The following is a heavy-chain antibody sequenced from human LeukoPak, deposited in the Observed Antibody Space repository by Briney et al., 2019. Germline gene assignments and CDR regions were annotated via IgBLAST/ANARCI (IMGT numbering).Heavy chain of an antibody. CDR2: ISYDGSNK. Sequence: GGSLRLSCAASGFTFSSYGMHWARQAPGKGLEWVAVISYDGSNKYYADSVKGRFTISRDNSKNTLYLQMNSLRAEDTAVYYCAKSELTAKYCSSTSCYPHFDYWGQGTLVTVSS. CDR3: AKSELTAKYCSSTSCYPHFDY. D-gene: IGHD2-2*01. J-gene: IGHJ4*02. CDR1: GFTFSSYG. V-gene: IGHV3-30*18.